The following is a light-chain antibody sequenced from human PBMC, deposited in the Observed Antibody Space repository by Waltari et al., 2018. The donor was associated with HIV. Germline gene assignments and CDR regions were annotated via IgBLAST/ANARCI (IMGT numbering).Light chain of an antibody. Sequence: EIVMTQSPATLSVSPGERATLSCRASQGISTNLVWYQQQPGQGPRLLLYAASTRATVIPARFSGSGSGTEFTLTIASRQSEDFAVYYCQHYNNRHLNVFTFGPGTKVDFK. V-gene: IGKV3-15*01. CDR1: QGISTN. CDR2: AAS. J-gene: IGKJ3*01. CDR3: QHYNNRHLNVFT.